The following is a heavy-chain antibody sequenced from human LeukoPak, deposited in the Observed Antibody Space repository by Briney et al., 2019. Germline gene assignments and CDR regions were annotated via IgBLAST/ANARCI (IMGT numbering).Heavy chain of an antibody. V-gene: IGHV3-13*01. CDR3: AREVLDSTSRSWDLDL. CDR2: IGTIDDT. CDR1: GFTFSTYD. Sequence: GSLRLSCAASGFTFSTYDMHWVRQPTGKGLEWVSAIGTIDDTYCSDSVKGRFTISRENAKNSLFLQMNSLRAGDTAVYYCAREVLDSTSRSWDLDLWGRGTLVTVSS. J-gene: IGHJ2*01. D-gene: IGHD2-2*01.